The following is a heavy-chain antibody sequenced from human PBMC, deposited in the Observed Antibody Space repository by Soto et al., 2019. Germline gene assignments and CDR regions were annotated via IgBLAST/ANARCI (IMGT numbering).Heavy chain of an antibody. CDR1: GGTFSSYA. D-gene: IGHD2-2*01. CDR2: IIPIFGRA. Sequence: QVQLVQSGAEVKKPGSSVKVSCKASGGTFSSYAISWVRQAPGHGLEWMGGIIPIFGRANYARKFQGRVTITADESTSTAYMELSSLRSEDTAVYFCARHVPTAGYYYGMDVWGQGTTVTVSS. CDR3: ARHVPTAGYYYGMDV. J-gene: IGHJ6*02. V-gene: IGHV1-69*12.